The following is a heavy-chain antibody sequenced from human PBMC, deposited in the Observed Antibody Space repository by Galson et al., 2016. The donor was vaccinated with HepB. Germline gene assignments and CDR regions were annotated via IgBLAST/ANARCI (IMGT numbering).Heavy chain of an antibody. V-gene: IGHV3-74*01. CDR2: INTDGSIT. CDR1: GFTFSRFW. Sequence: SLRLSCAASGFTFSRFWMHWVRQAPGKGLVWVSRINTDGSITTYADSVRGRFTISRDNAKNTLYLQMNSLRAEDTDVYYCASLTSVSGHVPWGQGTLVTVSS. J-gene: IGHJ5*02. D-gene: IGHD3-10*01. CDR3: ASLTSVSGHVP.